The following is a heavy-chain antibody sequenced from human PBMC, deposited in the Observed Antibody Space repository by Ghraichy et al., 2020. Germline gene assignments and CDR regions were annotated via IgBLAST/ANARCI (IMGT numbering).Heavy chain of an antibody. CDR1: GFTFGGYA. J-gene: IGHJ6*03. CDR2: ISWNSHSI. V-gene: IGHV3-9*01. D-gene: IGHD2-15*01. CDR3: ARTPDPSDQWYFYYMDV. Sequence: GGSLRLSCAASGFTFGGYAMHWVRQAPGKGLEWVSGISWNSHSIGYADSAKGRFTTSRDNAKNSLFLQMNSLRIEDTALYYCARTPDPSDQWYFYYMDVWGKGTTVTVSS.